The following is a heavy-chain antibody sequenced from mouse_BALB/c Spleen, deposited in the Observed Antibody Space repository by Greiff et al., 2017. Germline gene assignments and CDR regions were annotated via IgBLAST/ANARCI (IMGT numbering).Heavy chain of an antibody. CDR3: ARRDDGYYVGFDV. CDR1: GYTFTSYW. J-gene: IGHJ1*01. Sequence: VQLQQPGAELVKPGAPVKLSCKASGYTFTSYWMNWVKQRPGRGLEWIGRIDPSDSETHYNQKFKDKATLTVDKSSSTAYIQLSSLTSEDSAVYYCARRDDGYYVGFDVWGAGTTVTVSS. V-gene: IGHV1-69*02. CDR2: IDPSDSET. D-gene: IGHD2-3*01.